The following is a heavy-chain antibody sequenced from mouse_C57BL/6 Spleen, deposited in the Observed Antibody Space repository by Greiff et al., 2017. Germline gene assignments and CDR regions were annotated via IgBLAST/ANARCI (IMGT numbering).Heavy chain of an antibody. D-gene: IGHD1-1*01. V-gene: IGHV1-59*01. CDR3: ARYCDGSSYDYFDY. CDR2: IDPSDSYT. Sequence: QVQLQQSGAELVRPGTSVKLSCKASGYTFTSYWMHWVKQRPGQGLEWIGVIDPSDSYTNYNQKFKGKATLTVDTSSSTAYMQLRSRTSEDASVYYYARYCDGSSYDYFDYWGQGTTLTVSS. CDR1: GYTFTSYW. J-gene: IGHJ2*01.